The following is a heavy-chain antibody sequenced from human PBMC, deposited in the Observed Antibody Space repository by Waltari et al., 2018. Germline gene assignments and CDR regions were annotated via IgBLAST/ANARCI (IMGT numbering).Heavy chain of an antibody. V-gene: IGHV4-4*07. CDR3: ARSDGITIFGGAQGAFDI. Sequence: QVQLQESGPGLVKPSETLSLTCTVPGGSISSYYWSWIRQPAGKGLEWIGRIYTSGSTNYNPSLKSRVTMSVDTSKNQFSLKLSSVTAADTAVYYCARSDGITIFGGAQGAFDIWGQGTMVTVSS. CDR2: IYTSGST. J-gene: IGHJ3*02. D-gene: IGHD3-3*01. CDR1: GGSISSYY.